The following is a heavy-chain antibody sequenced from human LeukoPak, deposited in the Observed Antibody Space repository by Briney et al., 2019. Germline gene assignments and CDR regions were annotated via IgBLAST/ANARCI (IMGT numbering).Heavy chain of an antibody. J-gene: IGHJ4*02. D-gene: IGHD1-26*01. CDR2: IYSGGST. Sequence: GGSLRLSCAASGFTVSSNYMSWVRQAPGKGLEWVSVIYSGGSTYYADSVKGRFTISRDNSKNTLYLQMNSLRAEDTAVYYCARGLSGSYPYYFDYWGQGTLVTVSS. CDR3: ARGLSGSYPYYFDY. V-gene: IGHV3-66*01. CDR1: GFTVSSNY.